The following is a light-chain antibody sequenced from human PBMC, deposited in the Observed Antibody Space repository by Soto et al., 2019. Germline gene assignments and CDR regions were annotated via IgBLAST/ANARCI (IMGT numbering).Light chain of an antibody. CDR2: KAS. Sequence: DIQMTKSPSTLSGSVGDRVTITCRASQTISSWLAWYQQKPGKAPKLLIYKASTLKSGVPSRFSGSGSGTEFTLTISSLQPDDFPTYYCQHYNSYSEAVGQGTKVDSK. CDR1: QTISSW. CDR3: QHYNSYSEA. J-gene: IGKJ1*01. V-gene: IGKV1-5*03.